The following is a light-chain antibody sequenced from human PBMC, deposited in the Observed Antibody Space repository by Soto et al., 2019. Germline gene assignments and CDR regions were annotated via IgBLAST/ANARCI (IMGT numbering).Light chain of an antibody. CDR2: DAS. CDR3: QQCNNWPYT. J-gene: IGKJ2*01. CDR1: QSVSSN. Sequence: EVVMTQSPATLSVSPGERATLSCRASQSVSSNLVWYQQKPGQAPRLLIYDASTRATGIPARFSGSGSGTEFPLTISSLQSEDFALYFCQQCNNWPYTFGRGTKLEIK. V-gene: IGKV3-15*01.